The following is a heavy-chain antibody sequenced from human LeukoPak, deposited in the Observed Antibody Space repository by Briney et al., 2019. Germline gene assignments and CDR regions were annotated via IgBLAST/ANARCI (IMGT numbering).Heavy chain of an antibody. J-gene: IGHJ4*02. D-gene: IGHD6-6*01. CDR3: ARGSSLVFDY. Sequence: PGGSLRLSCAASGFTFSSYAMHWVRQAPGKGLEWVAVIPYDGSNKYYADSVKGRFTISRDNSKNTLYLQMNSLRAEDTAVYYCARGSSLVFDYWGQGTLVTVSS. V-gene: IGHV3-30*04. CDR1: GFTFSSYA. CDR2: IPYDGSNK.